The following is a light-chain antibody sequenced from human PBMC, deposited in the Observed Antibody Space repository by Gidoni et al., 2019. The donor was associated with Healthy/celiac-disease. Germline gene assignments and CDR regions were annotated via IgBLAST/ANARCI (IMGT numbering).Light chain of an antibody. CDR3: QQRSNWIT. Sequence: EIVLTQSPATLSLSPGERATLSCRASQSVSSYLAWYQQKPGQAPRLLIYDASNRATGIPAMFSGSGSGTDFTLTISSLEPEDFAVYYCQQRSNWITFXXXTRLEIK. CDR2: DAS. J-gene: IGKJ5*01. CDR1: QSVSSY. V-gene: IGKV3-11*01.